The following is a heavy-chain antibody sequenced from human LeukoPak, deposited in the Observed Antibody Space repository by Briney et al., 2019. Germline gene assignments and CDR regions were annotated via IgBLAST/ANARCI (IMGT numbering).Heavy chain of an antibody. D-gene: IGHD6-13*01. Sequence: GESLKISCKGSGYSFTSYWIGWVRQMPGKGLEWMGIIYPGDSDTRYSPSFQGQVTISADKSISTAYLQWSSLKASDTAMYYCARQTSVYSSSWSYYYYYYMDVWGKGTTVTVSS. CDR3: ARQTSVYSSSWSYYYYYYMDV. J-gene: IGHJ6*03. CDR2: IYPGDSDT. CDR1: GYSFTSYW. V-gene: IGHV5-51*01.